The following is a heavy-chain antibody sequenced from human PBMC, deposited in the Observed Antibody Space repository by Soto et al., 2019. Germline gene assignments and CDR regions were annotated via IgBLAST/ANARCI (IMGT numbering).Heavy chain of an antibody. CDR3: ARHTYGVGLDT. V-gene: IGHV4-39*01. Sequence: SETLSLTCSVSGGSINSRSFSWGWIRQPPGKGLEWIGTFFNSENPNYNPSLKNRVTISIDTSKNQVSLKVTSVTAADTAVYYCARHTYGVGLDTWGQGTLVTVSS. CDR1: GGSINSRSFS. CDR2: FFNSENP. D-gene: IGHD1-26*01. J-gene: IGHJ5*02.